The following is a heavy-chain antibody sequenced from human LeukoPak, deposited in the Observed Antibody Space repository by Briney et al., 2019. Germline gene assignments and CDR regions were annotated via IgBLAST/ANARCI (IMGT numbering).Heavy chain of an antibody. D-gene: IGHD3-22*01. V-gene: IGHV3-23*01. J-gene: IGHJ4*02. CDR2: ISGSGGST. CDR3: AKVSYDSSGYLFDY. CDR1: GFTFSSYA. Sequence: HPGGSLRLSCAASGFTFSSYAMSWVRQAPGKGLEWVSAISGSGGSTYYADSVKGRFTISRDNSKNTLYLQMNSLGAEDTAVYYCAKVSYDSSGYLFDYWGQGTLVTVSS.